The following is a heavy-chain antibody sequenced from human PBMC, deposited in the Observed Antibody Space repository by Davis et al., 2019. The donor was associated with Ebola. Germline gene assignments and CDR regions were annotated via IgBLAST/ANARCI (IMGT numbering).Heavy chain of an antibody. Sequence: PGGSLRLSCAASGFTFSSYSMNWVRQAPGKGLEWVSYISSSSSTIYYADSVKGRFTISRDNAENSLYLQMNSLRDEDTAVYYCARDSTTVVSQKQFDYWGQGTLVTVSS. CDR2: ISSSSSTI. J-gene: IGHJ4*02. D-gene: IGHD4-23*01. CDR3: ARDSTTVVSQKQFDY. CDR1: GFTFSSYS. V-gene: IGHV3-48*02.